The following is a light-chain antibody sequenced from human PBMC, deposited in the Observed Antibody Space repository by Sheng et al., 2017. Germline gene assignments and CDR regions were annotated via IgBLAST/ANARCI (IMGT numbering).Light chain of an antibody. Sequence: DIQMTQSPSSLSASVGDRVIITCRASQGISNYLAWYQQKPGKVPKLLIYAASTLQSGVPSRFSGSGSGTDFTLTISSLQPEDVAVYYCQQYGSSPPYTFGQGTKVDIK. CDR1: QGISNY. V-gene: IGKV1-27*01. J-gene: IGKJ2*01. CDR2: AAS. CDR3: QQYGSSPPYT.